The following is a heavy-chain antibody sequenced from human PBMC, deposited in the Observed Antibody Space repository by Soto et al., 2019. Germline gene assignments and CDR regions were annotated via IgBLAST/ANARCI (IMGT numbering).Heavy chain of an antibody. CDR2: ISGSGGNT. Sequence: GGSLRLSCAASGFTFSSYAMNWVRQAPGKGLEWVSGISGSGGNTYYADSVKGRFTISRDNSKNTLYLQMNSLRAEDMAIYYCAKDNGSNRPLLQDYWGQGTQVTVSS. CDR3: AKDNGSNRPLLQDY. V-gene: IGHV3-23*01. D-gene: IGHD1-26*01. CDR1: GFTFSSYA. J-gene: IGHJ4*02.